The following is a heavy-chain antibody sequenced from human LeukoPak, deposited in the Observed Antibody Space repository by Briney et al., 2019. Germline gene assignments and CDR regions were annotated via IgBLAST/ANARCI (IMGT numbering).Heavy chain of an antibody. J-gene: IGHJ4*02. CDR1: GFTFSSYW. CDR2: INSDGSST. D-gene: IGHD2-2*01. Sequence: GGSLRLSCAASGFTFSSYWMHWVRQAPGKGLVWVSRINSDGSSTSYADSVKGRFTIPRDNAKNTLYLQMNSLRAEDTAVYYCARAVPAARGALGYWGQGTLVTVSS. V-gene: IGHV3-74*01. CDR3: ARAVPAARGALGY.